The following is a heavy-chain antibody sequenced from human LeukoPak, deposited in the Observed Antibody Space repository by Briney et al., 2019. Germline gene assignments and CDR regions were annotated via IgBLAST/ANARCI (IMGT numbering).Heavy chain of an antibody. CDR3: ARGGIVGATWAFDI. CDR2: INPNSGGT. CDR1: GYTFTSYD. Sequence: ASVKVSCKASGYTFTSYDINWVRQATGQGLEWMGWINPNSGGTNYAQKFQGRVTMTRDTSISTAYMELSRLRSDDTAVYYCARGGIVGATWAFDIWGQGTMVTVSS. J-gene: IGHJ3*02. V-gene: IGHV1-2*02. D-gene: IGHD1-26*01.